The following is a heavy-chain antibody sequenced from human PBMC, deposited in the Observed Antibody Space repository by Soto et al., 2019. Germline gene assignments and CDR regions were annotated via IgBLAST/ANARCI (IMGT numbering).Heavy chain of an antibody. CDR2: INPNNGDT. V-gene: IGHV1-2*02. CDR3: ARIKTYSDSRGGIAY. D-gene: IGHD3-22*01. J-gene: IGHJ4*02. Sequence: SSVKVSCKASGYTFTGYFVHWVRQAPGEGLEWMGWINPNNGDTNYAQNFQGRVTMTRDTSINTAYMELSRLRSDDTAVYYCARIKTYSDSRGGIAYCGQGALVAASS. CDR1: GYTFTGYF.